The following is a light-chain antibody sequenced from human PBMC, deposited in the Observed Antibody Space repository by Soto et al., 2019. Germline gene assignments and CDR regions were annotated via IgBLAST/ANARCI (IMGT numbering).Light chain of an antibody. J-gene: IGLJ1*01. V-gene: IGLV2-14*03. CDR2: HVT. CDR3: CSRTTSHTYV. CDR1: SSDIGHYDY. Sequence: QSALTQPASVSGSPGQSITISCTGTSSDIGHYDYVSWYQQHPGKAPKLMIYHVTDRPSGVSNRYSGSKSGNSASLTISGLQADDEADYYCCSRTTSHTYVFGSGTKLTGL.